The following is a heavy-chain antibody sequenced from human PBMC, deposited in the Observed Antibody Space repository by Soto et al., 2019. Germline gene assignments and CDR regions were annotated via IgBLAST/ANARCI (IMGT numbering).Heavy chain of an antibody. Sequence: EGPLLESGGGLVQPGGSLRLSCAASGFTFSRHAMSWVRQVPGRGLEWVSSISDGGTYYADSVKGRFTISRDKSKNTLYLQMNSLRTEDTALYYCAKDAISANNLWDYFDFWGQVTLVTVSS. CDR2: ISDGGT. V-gene: IGHV3-23*01. J-gene: IGHJ4*02. CDR1: GFTFSRHA. D-gene: IGHD1-1*01. CDR3: AKDAISANNLWDYFDF.